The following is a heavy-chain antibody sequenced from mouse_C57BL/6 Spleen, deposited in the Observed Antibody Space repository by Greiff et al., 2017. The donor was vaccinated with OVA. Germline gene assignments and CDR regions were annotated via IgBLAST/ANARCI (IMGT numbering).Heavy chain of an antibody. D-gene: IGHD1-1*01. CDR2: IRSKSSNYAT. Sequence: EVQGVESGGGLVQPKGSLKLSCAASGFTFNTYAMHWVRQAPGKGLEWVARIRSKSSNYATYYADSVKDRFTISRDDSQSMLYLQMNNLKTEDTAMYYCVRDRGDYYGSRGGIFDYWGQGTTLTVSS. J-gene: IGHJ2*01. CDR3: VRDRGDYYGSRGGIFDY. V-gene: IGHV10-3*01. CDR1: GFTFNTYA.